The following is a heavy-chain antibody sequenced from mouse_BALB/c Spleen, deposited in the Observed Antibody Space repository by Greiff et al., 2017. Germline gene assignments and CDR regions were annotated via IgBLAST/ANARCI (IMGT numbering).Heavy chain of an antibody. CDR1: GFTFSSFG. V-gene: IGHV5-17*02. CDR2: ISSGSSTI. J-gene: IGHJ2*01. D-gene: IGHD2-14*01. Sequence: DVMLVESGGGLVQPGGSRKLSCAASGFTFSSFGMHWVRQAPEKGLEWVAYISSGSSTIYYADTVKGRFTISRDNPKNTLFLQMTSLRSEDTAMYYCARYPYYRYGFDDWGQGTTLTVSS. CDR3: ARYPYYRYGFDD.